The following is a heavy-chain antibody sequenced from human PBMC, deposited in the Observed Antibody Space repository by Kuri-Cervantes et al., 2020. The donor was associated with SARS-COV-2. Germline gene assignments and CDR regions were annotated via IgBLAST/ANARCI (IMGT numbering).Heavy chain of an antibody. J-gene: IGHJ4*02. Sequence: GESLKISCAASGFIFSGYCMTWVRQAPGKGLEWVANIKQDGSEEYYVDSVKGRFTISRDNAKNSLYLQMNSLRAEDTAVYYCARHIRVLTTIHLDYWGQGTLVTVSS. D-gene: IGHD4-17*01. CDR3: ARHIRVLTTIHLDY. CDR1: GFIFSGYC. V-gene: IGHV3-7*03. CDR2: IKQDGSEE.